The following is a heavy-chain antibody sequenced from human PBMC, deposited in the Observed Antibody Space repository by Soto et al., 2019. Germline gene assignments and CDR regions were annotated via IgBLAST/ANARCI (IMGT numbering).Heavy chain of an antibody. CDR3: ARSVAVPGANIEY. CDR1: GGSISGSY. J-gene: IGHJ4*02. Sequence: SETLSLTCSVSGGSISGSYWSWIRQSPGKGLEWLGYVYYTGSTNYSPSLRSRVSISVDTSKNEFSLRLSSVTAADTAVYFCARSVAVPGANIEYWGKGTQVTVSS. V-gene: IGHV4-59*01. CDR2: VYYTGST. D-gene: IGHD6-19*01.